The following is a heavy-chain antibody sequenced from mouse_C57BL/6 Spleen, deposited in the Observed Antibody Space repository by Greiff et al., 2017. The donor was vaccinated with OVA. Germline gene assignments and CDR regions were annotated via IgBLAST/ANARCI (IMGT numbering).Heavy chain of an antibody. CDR1: GFTFSSYA. CDR2: ISDGGSYT. J-gene: IGHJ2*01. D-gene: IGHD2-4*01. Sequence: EVKLMESGGGLVKPGGSLKLSCAASGFTFSSYAMSWVRQTPEKRLEWVATISDGGSYTYYPDNVKGRFTISRDNAKNNLYLQMSHLKSEDTAMYYWAREPTMITTGRWYYFDYWGQGTTLTVSS. CDR3: AREPTMITTGRWYYFDY. V-gene: IGHV5-4*01.